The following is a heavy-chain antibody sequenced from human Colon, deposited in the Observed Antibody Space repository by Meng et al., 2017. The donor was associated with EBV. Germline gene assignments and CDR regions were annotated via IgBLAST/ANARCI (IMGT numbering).Heavy chain of an antibody. D-gene: IGHD3-10*01. CDR1: GGSISISSYY. CDR3: ARRRYYYGSGSYHSYYFDY. J-gene: IGHJ4*02. CDR2: IYYNGST. V-gene: IGHV4-39*01. Sequence: PGSGPGLVKPSEPLSLTCTVSGGSISISSYYWGWIRQPPGKGLEWIGSIYYNGSTYYNPSLKSRVTISVDTSKNQFSLKLNSVTAADTAVYYCARRRYYYGSGSYHSYYFDYWGQGALVTVSS.